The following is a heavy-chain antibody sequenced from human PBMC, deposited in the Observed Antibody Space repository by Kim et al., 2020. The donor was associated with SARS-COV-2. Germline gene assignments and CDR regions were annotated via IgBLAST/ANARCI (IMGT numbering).Heavy chain of an antibody. CDR3: ARGGCSSTSCYDY. J-gene: IGHJ4*02. Sequence: CATKLQGRVTMTTDTSTSTAYMELRSLRSDDTAVYYCARGGCSSTSCYDYWGQGTLVTVSS. V-gene: IGHV1-18*01. D-gene: IGHD2-2*01.